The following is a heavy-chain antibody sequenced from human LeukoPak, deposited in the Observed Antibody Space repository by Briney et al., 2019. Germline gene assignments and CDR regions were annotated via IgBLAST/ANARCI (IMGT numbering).Heavy chain of an antibody. CDR1: GGSISSTGYY. Sequence: AETLSLTCTVSGGSISSTGYYWDWIRQPPGKGLEWIGNIYYSGINYYNPSLRSRVTISVDTSKNQFSLKVSSVTAADAAVYYCARDDILTGSFDFWGQGTLVTVSS. CDR2: IYYSGIN. CDR3: ARDDILTGSFDF. J-gene: IGHJ4*02. D-gene: IGHD3-9*01. V-gene: IGHV4-39*02.